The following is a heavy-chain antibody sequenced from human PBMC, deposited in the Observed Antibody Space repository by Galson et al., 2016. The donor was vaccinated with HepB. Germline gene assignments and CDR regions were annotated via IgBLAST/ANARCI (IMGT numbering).Heavy chain of an antibody. Sequence: SVKVSCKASENTFTEYYIHWVRQAPGQGLEWMGWINPSRGDTALSQKFQGRVTMTRDASIRASFSTTSLELTRLTPDDTAVYYCASEGGYCGSFRCEYHSYYMDVWGQGTTVTVSS. D-gene: IGHD2-2*01. CDR1: ENTFTEYY. CDR3: ASEGGYCGSFRCEYHSYYMDV. V-gene: IGHV1-2*02. CDR2: INPSRGDT. J-gene: IGHJ6*03.